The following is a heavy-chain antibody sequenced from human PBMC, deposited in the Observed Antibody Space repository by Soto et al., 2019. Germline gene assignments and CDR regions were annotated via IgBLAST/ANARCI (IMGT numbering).Heavy chain of an antibody. J-gene: IGHJ6*02. CDR3: ARGGLALMDV. CDR1: GYSFTSYA. Sequence: ASVKVSCKASGYSFTSYAMHWVRQAPGQRLEWMGWINAGNGDTKYSQKFQGRVTITRDTSASTAYMELSSLRSEDTVVYYCARGGLALMDVWGQGTTVTVSS. V-gene: IGHV1-3*01. CDR2: INAGNGDT. D-gene: IGHD3-16*01.